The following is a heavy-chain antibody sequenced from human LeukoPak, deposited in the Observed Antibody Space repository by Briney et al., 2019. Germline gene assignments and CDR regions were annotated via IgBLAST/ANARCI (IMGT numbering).Heavy chain of an antibody. CDR2: IYYSGST. CDR1: GGSINSGSISSSSYY. V-gene: IGHV4-39*07. Sequence: SETLSLTCTVTGGSINSGSISSSSYYWGWIRQPPGKGLEWIGSIYYSGSTYYNPSLKSRVTISVDTSKNQFSLKLNSVTAADTAVYYCARGTLGYYDSSGYLFDYWGQGTLVTVSS. D-gene: IGHD3-22*01. CDR3: ARGTLGYYDSSGYLFDY. J-gene: IGHJ4*02.